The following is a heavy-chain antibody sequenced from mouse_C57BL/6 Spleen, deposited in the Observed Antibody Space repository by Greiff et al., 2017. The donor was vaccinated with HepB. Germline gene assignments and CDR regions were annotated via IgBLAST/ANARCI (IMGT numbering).Heavy chain of an antibody. Sequence: EVKLVESGPELVKPGASVKMSCKASGYTFTDYNMHWVKQSHGKSLEWIGYINPNNGGTSYNQKFKGKATLTVNKSSSTAYMELRSLTSEDSAVYYCARSPKGNYDPWFAYWGQGTLVTVSA. V-gene: IGHV1-22*01. CDR1: GYTFTDYN. D-gene: IGHD2-1*01. CDR3: ARSPKGNYDPWFAY. CDR2: INPNNGGT. J-gene: IGHJ3*01.